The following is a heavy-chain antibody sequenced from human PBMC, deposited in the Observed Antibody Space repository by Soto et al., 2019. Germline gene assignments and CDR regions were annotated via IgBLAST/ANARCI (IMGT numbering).Heavy chain of an antibody. J-gene: IGHJ4*02. CDR2: IIPMFGTA. CDR1: GGTFSTYA. CDR3: ASGIQLWLRRINNGYSG. Sequence: QVQLVQSGAEVKKPESSVKVSCKAPGGTFSTYAISWVRQAPGQGLEWMGGIIPMFGTATYAQRFQDRVTITADESTNTLYMELSLLRSEDTAVYFSASGIQLWLRRINNGYSGWGQGTLVTVSS. D-gene: IGHD5-18*01. V-gene: IGHV1-69*12.